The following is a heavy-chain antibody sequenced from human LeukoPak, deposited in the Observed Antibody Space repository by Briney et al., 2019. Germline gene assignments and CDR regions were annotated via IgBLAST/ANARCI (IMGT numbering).Heavy chain of an antibody. J-gene: IGHJ3*02. Sequence: SQTLSLTCTVSGGSISSGSYYWSWIRQPAGKGLEWIGRIYTSGSTNYNPSLKSRVTISVDTSKNQFSLKLSSVTAADTAVYYCAREADCTNGVCYTHAVDIWGQGTMVTVSS. V-gene: IGHV4-61*02. CDR3: AREADCTNGVCYTHAVDI. D-gene: IGHD2-8*01. CDR2: IYTSGST. CDR1: GGSISSGSYY.